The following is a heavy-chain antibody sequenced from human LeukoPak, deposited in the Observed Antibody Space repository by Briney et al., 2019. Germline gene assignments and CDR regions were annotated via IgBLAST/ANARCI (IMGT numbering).Heavy chain of an antibody. Sequence: PSQTLSLTCAVSGGSISSGGYSWSWIRQPPGKGLEWIGYIYHSGSTYYNPSLKSRVTISVDRSKSQFSLKLSSVTAADTAVYYCARDSFHATMIVRDAFDIWGQGTMVTVPS. V-gene: IGHV4-30-2*01. D-gene: IGHD3-22*01. CDR1: GGSISSGGYS. CDR3: ARDSFHATMIVRDAFDI. J-gene: IGHJ3*02. CDR2: IYHSGST.